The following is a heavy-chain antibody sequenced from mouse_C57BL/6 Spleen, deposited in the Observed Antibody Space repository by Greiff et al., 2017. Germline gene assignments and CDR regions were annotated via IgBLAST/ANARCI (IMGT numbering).Heavy chain of an antibody. J-gene: IGHJ2*01. D-gene: IGHD1-1*01. CDR3: ARKGDAVEDYFDY. V-gene: IGHV1-81*01. CDR2: IYPRSGNT. CDR1: GYTFTSYG. Sequence: QVQLKESGAELARPGASVKLSCKASGYTFTSYGISWVKQRTGQGLEWIGEIYPRSGNTYYNEKFKGKATLTADKSSSTAYMELRSLTSEDSAVYFCARKGDAVEDYFDYWGQGTTLTVSS.